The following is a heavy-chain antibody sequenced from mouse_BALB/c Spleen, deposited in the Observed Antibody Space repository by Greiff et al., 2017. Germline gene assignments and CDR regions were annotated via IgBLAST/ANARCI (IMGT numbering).Heavy chain of an antibody. J-gene: IGHJ3*01. V-gene: IGHV5-4*02. CDR3: ARDFYDYDSWFAY. D-gene: IGHD2-4*01. CDR2: ISDGGSYT. Sequence: EVQLVESGGGLVKPGGSLKLSCAASGFTFSDYYMYWVRQTPEKRLEWVATISDGGSYTYYPDSVKGRFTISRDNAKNNLYLQMSSLKSEDTAMYYCARDFYDYDSWFAYWGQGTLVTVSA. CDR1: GFTFSDYY.